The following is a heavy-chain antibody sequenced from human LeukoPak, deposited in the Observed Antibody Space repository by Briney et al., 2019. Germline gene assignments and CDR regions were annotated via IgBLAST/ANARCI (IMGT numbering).Heavy chain of an antibody. CDR1: GFTFSSYA. Sequence: PGGSLRLSCAASGFTFSSYAMHWVRQAPGKGLEWVSAISGSGGSTYYADSVKGRFTISRDNSKNTLYLQMNSLRAEDTAVYYCAKAYYYDSSGAFQHWGQGTLVTVSS. CDR3: AKAYYYDSSGAFQH. CDR2: ISGSGGST. D-gene: IGHD3-22*01. J-gene: IGHJ1*01. V-gene: IGHV3-23*01.